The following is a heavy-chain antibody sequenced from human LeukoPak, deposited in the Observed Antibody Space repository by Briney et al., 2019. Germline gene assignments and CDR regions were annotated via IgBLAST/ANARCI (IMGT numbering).Heavy chain of an antibody. V-gene: IGHV4-59*12. CDR2: ISLGNT. J-gene: IGHJ4*02. D-gene: IGHD5-18*01. Sequence: SETLSLTCSLSGDTLSTYYWNRIRQTPGRGLEWIGHISLGNTDYNPSLKSRVTISVDTSKNEFDLRLTSVTAADTALYFCARDKRHSYGKYFDPWSQGTLVSVSS. CDR1: GDTLSTYY. CDR3: ARDKRHSYGKYFDP.